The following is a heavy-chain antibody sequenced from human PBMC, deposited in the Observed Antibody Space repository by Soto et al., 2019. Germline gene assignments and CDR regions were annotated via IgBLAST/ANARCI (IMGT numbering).Heavy chain of an antibody. J-gene: IGHJ6*02. CDR1: GVSFSGYY. D-gene: IGHD4-17*01. CDR3: ASGPGDYDYYYYYGMDV. Sequence: PSETLSLTCAVYGVSFSGYYWSWIRQPPGKGLEWIGEINHSGSTNYNPSLKSRVTISVDTSKNQFSLKLSSVTAADTAVYYCASGPGDYDYYYYYGMDVWGQGTTVTVSS. CDR2: INHSGST. V-gene: IGHV4-34*01.